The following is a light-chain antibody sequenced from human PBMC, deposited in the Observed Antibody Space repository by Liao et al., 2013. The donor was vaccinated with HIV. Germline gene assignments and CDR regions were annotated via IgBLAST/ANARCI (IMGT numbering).Light chain of an antibody. J-gene: IGLJ2*01. CDR2: YDS. Sequence: SYVLTQPPSVSVAPGKTASITCGGNYIGNKGVYWYQQKPGQAPVMVISYDSDRPSGIPERFSGSNSGNTATLTISRVEAGDEAHYYCQVWDSSSDHMVFGGGTKLTVL. CDR1: YIGNKG. CDR3: QVWDSSSDHMV. V-gene: IGLV3-21*01.